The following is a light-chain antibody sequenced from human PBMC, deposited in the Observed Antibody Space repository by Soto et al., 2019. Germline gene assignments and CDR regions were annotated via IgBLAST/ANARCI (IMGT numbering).Light chain of an antibody. V-gene: IGKV3-20*01. J-gene: IGKJ4*01. CDR1: QSVSSSY. Sequence: EIVLTQSPGTLSLSPGERATLSCRASQSVSSSYLAWYQQKPGQAPRLLIYGASSRATGIPDRFSGSGSGTDFTLTISRLEPEGFAVYYCQQYGSSPTFGGGTKVEIK. CDR3: QQYGSSPT. CDR2: GAS.